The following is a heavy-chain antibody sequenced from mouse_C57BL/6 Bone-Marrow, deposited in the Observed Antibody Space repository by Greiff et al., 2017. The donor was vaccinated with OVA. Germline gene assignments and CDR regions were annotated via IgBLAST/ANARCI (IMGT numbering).Heavy chain of an antibody. CDR3: ARVVYDGYAFAY. V-gene: IGHV5-4*03. Sequence: EVMLVESGGGLVKPGGSLTLSCAASGFTFSSYAMSWVRQTPEKRLEWVATISDGGSYTYYPDNVKGRFTISRDNAKNNLYLQMSHLKSEDTAMYYCARVVYDGYAFAYWGQGTLVTVSA. CDR2: ISDGGSYT. J-gene: IGHJ3*01. D-gene: IGHD2-3*01. CDR1: GFTFSSYA.